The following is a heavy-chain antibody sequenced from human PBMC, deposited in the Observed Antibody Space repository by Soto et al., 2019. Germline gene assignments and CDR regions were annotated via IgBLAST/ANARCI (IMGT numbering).Heavy chain of an antibody. V-gene: IGHV1-8*01. CDR3: ARTTWGADDAFDI. Sequence: ASVKVSCKASGYTFTSYDINWVRQATGQGLEWMGWMNPNSGNTGYAQKFQGRVAMTRNTSISTAYMELSSLRSEDTAVYYCARTTWGADDAFDIWGQGTMVTVS. D-gene: IGHD1-26*01. J-gene: IGHJ3*02. CDR1: GYTFTSYD. CDR2: MNPNSGNT.